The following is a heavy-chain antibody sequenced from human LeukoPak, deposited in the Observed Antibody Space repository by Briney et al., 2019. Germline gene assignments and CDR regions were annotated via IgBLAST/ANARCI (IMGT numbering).Heavy chain of an antibody. CDR2: ISYDGSNK. D-gene: IGHD1-26*01. CDR1: GFTFSSYG. Sequence: SGGSLRLSCAASGFTFSSYGMHWVRQAPGKGLEWVAVISYDGSNKYYADSVKGRFTISRDNSKNTLYLQMNSLRAEDTAVYYCAKEKNRRGRIDYWGQGTLVTVSS. CDR3: AKEKNRRGRIDY. J-gene: IGHJ4*02. V-gene: IGHV3-30*18.